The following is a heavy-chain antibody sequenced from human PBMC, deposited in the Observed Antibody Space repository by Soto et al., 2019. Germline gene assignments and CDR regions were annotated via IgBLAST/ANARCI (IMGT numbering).Heavy chain of an antibody. CDR2: ISYDGSNK. J-gene: IGHJ4*02. Sequence: QVQLVESGGGVVQPGRSLRLSCAASGFTFSSYGMHWVRQAPGKGLEWVAVISYDGSNKYYADSVKGRFTISRDKSKNTLYLKMNSLRAEDTAVYYCAKDRESGWPVVFDYLGQGTLVTVSS. V-gene: IGHV3-30*18. CDR1: GFTFSSYG. CDR3: AKDRESGWPVVFDY. D-gene: IGHD6-19*01.